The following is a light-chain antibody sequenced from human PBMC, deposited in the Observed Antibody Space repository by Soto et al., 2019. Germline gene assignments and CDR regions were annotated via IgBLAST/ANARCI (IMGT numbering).Light chain of an antibody. CDR3: QQRSNWPPIT. CDR2: DAS. CDR1: QSVGSY. V-gene: IGKV3-11*01. J-gene: IGKJ5*01. Sequence: EIGLTQSPATLSLSPGERATLSCRASQSVGSYLAWYQQKPGQAPRLLIYDASNRATGIPARFSGSGSGTDFTLTISSLEPADFAVYYCQQRSNWPPITFGQGTRLEI.